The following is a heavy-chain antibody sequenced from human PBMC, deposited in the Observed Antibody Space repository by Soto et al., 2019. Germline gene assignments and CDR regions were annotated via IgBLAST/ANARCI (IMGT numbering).Heavy chain of an antibody. CDR3: ARVPDR. CDR1: GDSISGSYW. J-gene: IGHJ5*02. Sequence: PSETLSLTCTVSGDSISGSYWWSWVRQPPGKGLEWIGEVSQSGNTNYNPSLMSRLTISVDKSKNQFSLKLSSVTAADTAVYYCARVPDRWGQGTLVTVSS. CDR2: VSQSGNT. V-gene: IGHV4-4*02. D-gene: IGHD2-2*01.